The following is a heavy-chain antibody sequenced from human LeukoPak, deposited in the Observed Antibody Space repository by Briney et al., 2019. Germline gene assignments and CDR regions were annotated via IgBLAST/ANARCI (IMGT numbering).Heavy chain of an antibody. J-gene: IGHJ5*02. D-gene: IGHD3-3*01. CDR3: ARGTIFGVVGLMGFDP. CDR1: GGSISSGGYY. V-gene: IGHV4-31*03. Sequence: SQTLSLTCTVSGGSISSGGYYWSWIRQHPGKGLEWIGYIYYSGSTYYNPSLKSRVTISVDRSKNQFSLKLSSVTAADTAVYYCARGTIFGVVGLMGFDPWGQGTLVTVSS. CDR2: IYYSGST.